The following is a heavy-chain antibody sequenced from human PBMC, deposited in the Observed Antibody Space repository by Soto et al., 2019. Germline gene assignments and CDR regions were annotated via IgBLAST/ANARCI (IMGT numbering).Heavy chain of an antibody. CDR2: IIPIFGTA. J-gene: IGHJ4*02. Sequence: QVQLVQSGAEVKKPGSAVKVSCKASGGTFSSYAISWVRQAPGQGLEWMGGIIPIFGTANYAQKFQGRVTITADESTSTACMELSSLRSEDMAVYYCASRLLAAAGQGYFDYWGQGTLVTVSS. CDR3: ASRLLAAAGQGYFDY. D-gene: IGHD6-13*01. V-gene: IGHV1-69*01. CDR1: GGTFSSYA.